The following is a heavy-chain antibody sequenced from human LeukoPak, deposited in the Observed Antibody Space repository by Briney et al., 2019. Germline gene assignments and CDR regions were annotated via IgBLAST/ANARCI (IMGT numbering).Heavy chain of an antibody. CDR3: AKTYGGYDAYFDY. Sequence: GGSLRLSCAASGFTFSSYSMNWVRQAPGKGLEWVSSISSSSSYIYYADSVKGRFTISRDNAKNSLYLQMNSLRAEDTAVYYCAKTYGGYDAYFDYWGQGTLVTVSS. V-gene: IGHV3-21*01. D-gene: IGHD5-12*01. CDR2: ISSSSSYI. CDR1: GFTFSSYS. J-gene: IGHJ4*02.